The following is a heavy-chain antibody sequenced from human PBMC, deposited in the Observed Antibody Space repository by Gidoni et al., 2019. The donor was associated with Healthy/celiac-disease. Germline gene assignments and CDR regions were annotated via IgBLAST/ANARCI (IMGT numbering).Heavy chain of an antibody. Sequence: EVQLVESGGGLVKPGRSLRLSCTASGFTFGDYAMSWFRQAPGKGLEWVGFIRSKAYGGTTEYAASVKGRFTISRDDSKSIAYLQMNSLKTEDTAVYYCTRDAVLVTTLLLYYYYGMDVWGQGTTVTVSS. J-gene: IGHJ6*02. CDR1: GFTFGDYA. V-gene: IGHV3-49*05. CDR3: TRDAVLVTTLLLYYYYGMDV. CDR2: IRSKAYGGTT. D-gene: IGHD4-17*01.